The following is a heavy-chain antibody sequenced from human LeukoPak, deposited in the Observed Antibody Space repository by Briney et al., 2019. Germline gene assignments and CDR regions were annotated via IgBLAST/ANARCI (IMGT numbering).Heavy chain of an antibody. Sequence: GGSLRLSCEASGFSFSDYYMSWTRQAPGKGLEWIAYISSRDNSIFYADSVRGRFTISRDNTMNSLFLLMNNLRVDDTAVYFCARGADGDYWGQGTLVSVSS. J-gene: IGHJ4*02. CDR3: ARGADGDY. V-gene: IGHV3-11*01. CDR1: GFSFSDYY. CDR2: ISSRDNSI.